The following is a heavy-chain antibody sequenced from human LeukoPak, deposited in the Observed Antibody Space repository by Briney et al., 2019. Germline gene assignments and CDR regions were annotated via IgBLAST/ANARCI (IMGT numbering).Heavy chain of an antibody. CDR1: GFTFTSYS. CDR3: ARDPYSNYAGMDV. J-gene: IGHJ6*02. V-gene: IGHV3-23*01. CDR2: ISGGGGST. D-gene: IGHD4-11*01. Sequence: PGGSLRLSCAASGFTFTSYSMNWVRQAPGKGLEWVSTISGGGGSTYYADSVKSRFTISRDNSKNTLYLQVNSLRAEDTAVYYCARDPYSNYAGMDVWSQGTTVTVSS.